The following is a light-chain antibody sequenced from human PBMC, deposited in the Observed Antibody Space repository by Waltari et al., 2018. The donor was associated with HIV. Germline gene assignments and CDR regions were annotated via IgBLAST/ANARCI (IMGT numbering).Light chain of an antibody. CDR2: DVS. J-gene: IGLJ2*01. V-gene: IGLV2-14*01. Sequence: QSALTQPASVSGSPGQSLTISCTGTSSDVGGYNYVSWYQQHPGKAPKLMIYDVSNRPSGFSTRFSGSKSGNTASLTIAGLQAEDEADYYCSSYTSSSTLVGFGGGTKLTVL. CDR3: SSYTSSSTLVG. CDR1: SSDVGGYNY.